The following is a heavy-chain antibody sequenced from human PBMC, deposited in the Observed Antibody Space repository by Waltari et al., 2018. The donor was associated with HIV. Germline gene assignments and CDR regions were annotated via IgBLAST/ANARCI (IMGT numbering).Heavy chain of an antibody. V-gene: IGHV1-2*04. D-gene: IGHD2-2*01. CDR2: INPNSGGT. Sequence: QVQLVQSGAEVKKPGASVKVSCKASGYTFTGYYMHWVRQAPGQGLEWMGWINPNSGGTNYAQKFQGWVTMTRDTSISTAYMELSRLRSDDTAVYYCARERCSSTSCYGRYYYYYGMDVWGQGTTVTVSS. J-gene: IGHJ6*02. CDR1: GYTFTGYY. CDR3: ARERCSSTSCYGRYYYYYGMDV.